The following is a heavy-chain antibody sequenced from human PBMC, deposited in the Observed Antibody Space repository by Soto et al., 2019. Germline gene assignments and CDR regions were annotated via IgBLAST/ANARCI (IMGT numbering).Heavy chain of an antibody. CDR2: IYYSGST. V-gene: IGHV4-61*01. Sequence: PSETLSLTCTVSGGSVSSGSYYWSWIRQPPGKGLEWIGYIYYSGSTNYNPSLKSRVTISVDTSKNQFSLKLSSVTAADTAVYYCARGPNNYGDYWGQGTLVTVSS. D-gene: IGHD4-17*01. CDR3: ARGPNNYGDY. J-gene: IGHJ4*02. CDR1: GGSVSSGSYY.